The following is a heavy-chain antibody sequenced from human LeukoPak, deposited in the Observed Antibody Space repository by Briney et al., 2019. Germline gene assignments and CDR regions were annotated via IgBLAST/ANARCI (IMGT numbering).Heavy chain of an antibody. Sequence: PAASVKVSCKASGGTFSSYAISWVRQAPGQGLEWMGGIIPIFGTANYAQKFQGRVTITADESTSTAYMELSSLRSEDTAVYYCARVGIAAPNNWGQGTLVTVSS. D-gene: IGHD6-13*01. CDR3: ARVGIAAPNN. V-gene: IGHV1-69*13. CDR1: GGTFSSYA. CDR2: IIPIFGTA. J-gene: IGHJ4*02.